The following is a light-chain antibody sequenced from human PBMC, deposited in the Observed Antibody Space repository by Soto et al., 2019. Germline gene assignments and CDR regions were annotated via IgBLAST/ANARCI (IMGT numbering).Light chain of an antibody. V-gene: IGKV3-11*01. J-gene: IGKJ4*01. Sequence: EIVLTQSPATLSLPPGERATLSCRASQSISSHLAWYQQKPGQAPRLLMYDASNRATGIPARFSGSGSGTDFTLTISSLEPEDFAVYYCQQRTTWPLTFGGGTMVEIK. CDR3: QQRTTWPLT. CDR1: QSISSH. CDR2: DAS.